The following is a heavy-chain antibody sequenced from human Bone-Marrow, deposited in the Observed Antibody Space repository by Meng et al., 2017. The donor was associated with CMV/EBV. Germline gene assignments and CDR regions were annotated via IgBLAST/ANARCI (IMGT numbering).Heavy chain of an antibody. CDR3: ARVPITPSYYYGMDV. Sequence: LSCSVSGGSISSSSYYWGWIRQPPGKGLEWIGNIYYNENTYYNASLKSRVTISVDTSKNQFSLKLSSVTAADTAVYYCARVPITPSYYYGMDVWGQGTTVTVSS. J-gene: IGHJ6*02. CDR2: IYYNENT. V-gene: IGHV4-39*07. CDR1: GGSISSSSYY. D-gene: IGHD5-24*01.